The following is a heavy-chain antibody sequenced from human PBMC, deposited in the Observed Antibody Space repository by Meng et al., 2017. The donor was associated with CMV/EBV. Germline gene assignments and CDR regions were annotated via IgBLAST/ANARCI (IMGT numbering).Heavy chain of an antibody. CDR3: ARGDYSGYDRPGYGMDV. CDR1: GYTFTSYY. V-gene: IGHV1-46*01. CDR2: INPSGGST. D-gene: IGHD5-12*01. J-gene: IGHJ6*02. Sequence: ASVNVSCKASGYTFTSYYMHWVRQAPGQGLEWMGIINPSGGSTSYAQKFQGRVTMTRDTSTSTVYMELSSLRSEDTAVYYCARGDYSGYDRPGYGMDVWGQGTTVTVSS.